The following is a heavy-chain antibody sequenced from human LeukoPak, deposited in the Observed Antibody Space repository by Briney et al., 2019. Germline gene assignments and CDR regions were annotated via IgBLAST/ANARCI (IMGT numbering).Heavy chain of an antibody. CDR3: ARHSQVDTAITEHFDY. J-gene: IGHJ4*02. CDR2: IYPGDSDT. D-gene: IGHD5-18*01. CDR1: GYSFTSYW. V-gene: IGHV5-51*01. Sequence: GESLMISCKGSGYSFTSYWIGWVRQMPGKGLEWMGIIYPGDSDTRYSPSFQGQVTISADKSISTAYLQWSSLKASDTAMYYCARHSQVDTAITEHFDYWGQGTLVTVSS.